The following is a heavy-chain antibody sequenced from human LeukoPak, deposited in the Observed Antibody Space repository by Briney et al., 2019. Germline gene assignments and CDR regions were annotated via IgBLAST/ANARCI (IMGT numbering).Heavy chain of an antibody. CDR2: INPADSDS. J-gene: IGHJ3*02. V-gene: IGHV5-51*01. D-gene: IGHD2-8*01. CDR1: GYSFSIYR. Sequence: GESLNISCQGSGYSFSIYRIGWVRQMPGKGLEWMGIINPADSDSKYSPSFQGQVTISVDKSSSTAYLQWSSLRASDTAMYYCARAGSIAVMPIDASDMWGQGTMVTVSS. CDR3: ARAGSIAVMPIDASDM.